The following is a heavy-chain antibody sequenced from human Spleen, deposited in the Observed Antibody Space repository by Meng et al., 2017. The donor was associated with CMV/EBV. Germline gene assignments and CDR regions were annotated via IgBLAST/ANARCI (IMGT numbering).Heavy chain of an antibody. CDR2: ISYDGSNK. Sequence: GESLKISCAASGFTFSSYAMHWVRQAPGKGLEWVAVISYDGSNKYYADSVKGRFTISRDNSKNTLYLQMNSLRAEDTAVYYCVVLWFGDYGMDVWGQGTTVTVSS. D-gene: IGHD3-10*01. V-gene: IGHV3-30*04. J-gene: IGHJ6*02. CDR1: GFTFSSYA. CDR3: VVLWFGDYGMDV.